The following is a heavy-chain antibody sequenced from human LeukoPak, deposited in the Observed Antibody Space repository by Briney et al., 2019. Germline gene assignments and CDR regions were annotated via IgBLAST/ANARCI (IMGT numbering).Heavy chain of an antibody. CDR2: INPNSGGT. Sequence: GASVKVSCKASGYTFTGYYMHWVRQAPGQGLEWMGWINPNSGGTNYAQKFQGRVAMTRDTSISTAYMELSRLRSDDTAVYYCARDPRYFAVPAAMMGIDYWGQGTLVTVSS. V-gene: IGHV1-2*02. J-gene: IGHJ4*02. CDR1: GYTFTGYY. CDR3: ARDPRYFAVPAAMMGIDY. D-gene: IGHD2-2*01.